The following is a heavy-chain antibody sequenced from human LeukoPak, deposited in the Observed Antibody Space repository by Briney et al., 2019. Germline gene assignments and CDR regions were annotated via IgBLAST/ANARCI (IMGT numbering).Heavy chain of an antibody. D-gene: IGHD2-2*01. CDR1: GFTVSGNY. Sequence: GGSLRLSCAASGFTVSGNYMSWVRQAPGKGLEWVSVIYSGGSTYYADSVKGRFTISRDNSKNTLYLQMNSLRAEDTAVYYCAKSLYCSSTSCYRADSVRPFDYWGQGTLVTVSS. J-gene: IGHJ4*02. CDR3: AKSLYCSSTSCYRADSVRPFDY. CDR2: IYSGGST. V-gene: IGHV3-66*01.